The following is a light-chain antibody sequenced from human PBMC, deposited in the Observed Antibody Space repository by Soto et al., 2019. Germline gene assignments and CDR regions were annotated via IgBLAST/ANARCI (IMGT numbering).Light chain of an antibody. CDR1: SSDVGGYNY. J-gene: IGLJ2*01. Sequence: QSALTQPASVSGSPGQSITISCTGTSSDVGGYNYVSWYQQHPGKAPQLMIYEVSNRPSGGSNRFSGSMSGNTASLTISGLQAEEEADYYCSSYTSSSTHVVFGGGTKLTVL. CDR2: EVS. V-gene: IGLV2-14*01. CDR3: SSYTSSSTHVV.